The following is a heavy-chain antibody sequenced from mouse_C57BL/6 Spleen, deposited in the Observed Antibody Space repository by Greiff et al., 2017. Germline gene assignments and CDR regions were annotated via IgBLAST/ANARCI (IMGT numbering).Heavy chain of an antibody. V-gene: IGHV1-80*01. J-gene: IGHJ1*03. CDR1: GYAFSSYW. CDR3: ASGQEFYYYGSSDFDV. Sequence: VQLQQSGAELVKPGASVKISCKASGYAFSSYWMNWVKQRPGKGLEWIGQIYPGDGDTNYNGKFKGKATLTADKSSSTADMQLSSLTSEDSAVXFGASGQEFYYYGSSDFDVWGTGTTVTVSS. D-gene: IGHD1-1*01. CDR2: IYPGDGDT.